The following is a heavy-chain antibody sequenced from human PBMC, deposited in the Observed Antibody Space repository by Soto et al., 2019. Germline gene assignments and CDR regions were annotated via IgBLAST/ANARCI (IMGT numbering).Heavy chain of an antibody. V-gene: IGHV1-46*01. CDR3: ASPLFLATLIADAFDI. D-gene: IGHD3-10*01. Sequence: ASGQVSCKGSGYTFPSNYIHWVRQAPGQGLEWLGIINPNGGATTYAQHFQDRVTMTRDTSTSTVHMELRSLRPEDTAVYYCASPLFLATLIADAFDIWGQGTMVTVSS. CDR2: INPNGGAT. J-gene: IGHJ3*02. CDR1: GYTFPSNY.